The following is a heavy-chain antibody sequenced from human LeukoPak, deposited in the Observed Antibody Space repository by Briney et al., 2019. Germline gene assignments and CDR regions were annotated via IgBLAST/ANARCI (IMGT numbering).Heavy chain of an antibody. CDR1: GITFSDYY. Sequence: GSLRLSCGAPGITFSDYYMSWIRQAPGKGLEWISYISNSGSSNQYADSVKGRFTVSRDNAKNSLSLQMNSLRAEDTAVYYCAREDYDFWSGYRIKSLAYWGQGTLVTVSS. CDR3: AREDYDFWSGYRIKSLAY. D-gene: IGHD3-3*01. V-gene: IGHV3-11*04. CDR2: ISNSGSSN. J-gene: IGHJ4*02.